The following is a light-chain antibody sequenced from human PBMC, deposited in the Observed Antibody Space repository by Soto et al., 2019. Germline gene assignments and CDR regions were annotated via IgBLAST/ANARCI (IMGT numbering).Light chain of an antibody. J-gene: IGLJ2*01. CDR1: SSDVGGYNY. Sequence: QSALTQPPSASGSPGQSVTISCTGTSSDVGGYNYVSWYQQHPGKAPKLMIYEVSKRPSGVPDRFSGSKSANTAALTVSGLQAEDEADYYFSSDAASNIVVFGGGTKLPVL. CDR2: EVS. CDR3: SSDAASNIVV. V-gene: IGLV2-8*01.